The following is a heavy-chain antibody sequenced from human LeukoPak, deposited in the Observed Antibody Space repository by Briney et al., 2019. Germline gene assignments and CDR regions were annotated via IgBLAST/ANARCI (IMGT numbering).Heavy chain of an antibody. CDR3: ARELGYCYHSTGNDAFDI. V-gene: IGHV4-59*01. CDR2: IYYSGST. D-gene: IGHD3-22*01. CDR1: GGSISSYY. Sequence: SETLSLTCTVSGGSISSYYWSWIRQPPGKGLECIGYIYYSGSTNYNPSLKSRVTISVDTSKNQFSLKLSSVTAADTAVYYCARELGYCYHSTGNDAFDIWGQGTMVTVSS. J-gene: IGHJ3*02.